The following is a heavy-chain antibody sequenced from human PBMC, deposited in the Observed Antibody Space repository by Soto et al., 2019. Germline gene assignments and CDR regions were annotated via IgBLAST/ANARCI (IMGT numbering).Heavy chain of an antibody. D-gene: IGHD6-13*01. CDR3: AREDQSSWYRHFDY. CDR1: GGSISSGDYY. CDR2: IYYSGST. Sequence: SETLSLTCTVSGGSISSGDYYWSWIRQPPGKGLEWIGYIYYSGSTYYNPSLKSRVTISVDTSKNQFSLKLSSVTAADTAVYYCAREDQSSWYRHFDYWGQGTLVTVSS. J-gene: IGHJ4*02. V-gene: IGHV4-30-4*01.